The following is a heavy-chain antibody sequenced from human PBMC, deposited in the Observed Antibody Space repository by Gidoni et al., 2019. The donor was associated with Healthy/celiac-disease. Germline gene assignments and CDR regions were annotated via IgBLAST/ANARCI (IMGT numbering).Heavy chain of an antibody. J-gene: IGHJ4*02. CDR3: AKDFTMIGVGVDY. CDR2: ISWNSGSI. D-gene: IGHD3-22*01. Sequence: EVQLVESGGGLVQPGRSLRLSCAASGFTFDDYTMHWVRQAPGKGLEWVSGISWNSGSIGYADSVKGRFTISRDNAKNSLYLQMNSLRAEDTALYYCAKDFTMIGVGVDYWGQGTLVTVSS. V-gene: IGHV3-9*01. CDR1: GFTFDDYT.